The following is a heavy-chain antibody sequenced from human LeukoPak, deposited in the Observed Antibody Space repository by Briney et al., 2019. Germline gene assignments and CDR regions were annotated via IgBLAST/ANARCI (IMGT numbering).Heavy chain of an antibody. CDR2: INNDGSRT. J-gene: IGHJ4*02. CDR1: GFTYSTYW. Sequence: QPGGSLRLSCAASGFTYSTYWMHWVRQVPGKGLVWASRINNDGSRTNYADSVKGRFTISRDNAKDTVFLQMNSLRVEDTAVYYCARDDAAAGIIFDYWGQGTLVTVSS. V-gene: IGHV3-74*01. D-gene: IGHD6-13*01. CDR3: ARDDAAAGIIFDY.